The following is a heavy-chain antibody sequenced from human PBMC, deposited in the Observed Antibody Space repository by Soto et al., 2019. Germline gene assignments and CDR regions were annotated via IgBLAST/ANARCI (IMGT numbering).Heavy chain of an antibody. D-gene: IGHD6-6*01. Sequence: SVKVSCKASGGTFSSYAISWVRQAPGQGLEWMGGIIPIFGTANYAQKFQGRVTITADKSTSTAYMELSSLRSEDTAVCYCAIAARPGYYYYGMDVWGQGTTVTVSS. CDR1: GGTFSSYA. V-gene: IGHV1-69*06. CDR3: AIAARPGYYYYGMDV. J-gene: IGHJ6*02. CDR2: IIPIFGTA.